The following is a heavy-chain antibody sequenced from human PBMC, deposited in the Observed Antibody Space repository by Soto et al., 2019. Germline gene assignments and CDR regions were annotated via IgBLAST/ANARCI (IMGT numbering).Heavy chain of an antibody. V-gene: IGHV4-59*01. CDR1: GGSISSSY. CDR3: ARDKYCSGGSCRKNWFDP. J-gene: IGHJ5*02. Sequence: KTSETLSLTCTVSGGSISSSYWSWIRQPPGKGLEWLAYIYDDGSANYNPSLKSRATISLDMSKNQFSLKLTSVTAADTAVYYCARDKYCSGGSCRKNWFDPWGQGTLVTVSS. CDR2: IYDDGSA. D-gene: IGHD2-15*01.